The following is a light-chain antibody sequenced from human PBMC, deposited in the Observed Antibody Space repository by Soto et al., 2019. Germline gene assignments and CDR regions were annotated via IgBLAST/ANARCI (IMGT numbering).Light chain of an antibody. CDR1: QSISDT. CDR2: GAS. J-gene: IGKJ1*01. CDR3: QQYNNWPLT. V-gene: IGKV3-15*01. Sequence: EIVMTQSPATLSVSPGGRATLSCRASQSISDTLAWYQQKPGQAPRLLIHGASTRATGFPARFSGSGSGTDFTLTISSLQSEDFAVYYCQQYNNWPLTFGQGTKVEMK.